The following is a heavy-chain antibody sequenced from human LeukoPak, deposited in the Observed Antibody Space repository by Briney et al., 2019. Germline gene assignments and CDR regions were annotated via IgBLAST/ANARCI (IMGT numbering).Heavy chain of an antibody. CDR3: ARDANYNMDV. Sequence: GGSLRLSCAASGFTFSSYGMHWVRQAPGKGLEWVAVISYDGSNKYYADSVKGRFTISRDNSKYTLYLQMNSLRAEDTAMYYCARDANYNMDVWGLETTVTVSS. CDR2: ISYDGSNK. V-gene: IGHV3-30*03. J-gene: IGHJ6*02. CDR1: GFTFSSYG.